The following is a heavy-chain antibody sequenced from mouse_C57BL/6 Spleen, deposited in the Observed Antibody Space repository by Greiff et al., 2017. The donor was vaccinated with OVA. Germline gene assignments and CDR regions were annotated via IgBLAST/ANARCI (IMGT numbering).Heavy chain of an antibody. D-gene: IGHD2-3*01. CDR1: GFNIKDYY. J-gene: IGHJ2*01. CDR2: IDPEDGET. CDR3: ARGFYDSYYFDY. Sequence: EVKVVESGAELVKPGASVKLSCTASGFNIKDYYMHWVKQRTEQGLEWIGRIDPEDGETKYAPKFQGKATITADTSSNTAYLQHSSLTSEDTAVYYCARGFYDSYYFDYWGQGTTLTVSS. V-gene: IGHV14-2*01.